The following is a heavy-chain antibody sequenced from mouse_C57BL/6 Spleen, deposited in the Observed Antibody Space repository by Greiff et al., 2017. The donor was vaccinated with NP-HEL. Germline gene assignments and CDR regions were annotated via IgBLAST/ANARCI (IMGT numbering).Heavy chain of an antibody. CDR3: ARDTPSTVVAHYYAMDY. CDR1: GFTFSSYA. Sequence: EVKLQESGGGLVKPGGSLKLSCAASGFTFSSYAMSWVRQTPEKRLEWVATISDGGSYTYYPDNVKGRFTISRDNAKNNLYLQMSHLKSEDTAMYYCARDTPSTVVAHYYAMDYWGQGTSVTVSS. J-gene: IGHJ4*01. CDR2: ISDGGSYT. V-gene: IGHV5-4*01. D-gene: IGHD1-1*01.